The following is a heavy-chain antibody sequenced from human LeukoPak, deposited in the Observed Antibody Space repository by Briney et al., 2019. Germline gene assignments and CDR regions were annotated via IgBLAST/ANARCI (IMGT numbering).Heavy chain of an antibody. V-gene: IGHV3-48*01. J-gene: IGHJ3*02. Sequence: PGESLRLSCAASGFTFSSYSMNWVRQAPGKGLEWVSYISSSSSTIYYADSVKGRFTISRDNAKNSLYLQMNSLRAEDTAVYYCARGGRGYSYGGAFDIWGQGTMVTVSS. CDR1: GFTFSSYS. D-gene: IGHD5-18*01. CDR2: ISSSSSTI. CDR3: ARGGRGYSYGGAFDI.